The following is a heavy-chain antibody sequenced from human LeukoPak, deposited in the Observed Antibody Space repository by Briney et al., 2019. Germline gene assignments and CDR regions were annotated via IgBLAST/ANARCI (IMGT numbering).Heavy chain of an antibody. CDR3: ARDFVSDGWFDP. J-gene: IGHJ5*02. V-gene: IGHV1-69*13. CDR2: IIPIFGTA. CDR1: GGTFCNYA. Sequence: ASVKVTCKASGGTFCNYAISWVRQAPGQGLEWMGGIIPIFGTANYAQKFQGRVTITADESTSTAYMELSSLRSEDTAVYYCARDFVSDGWFDPWGQGTLVTVSS. D-gene: IGHD5/OR15-5a*01.